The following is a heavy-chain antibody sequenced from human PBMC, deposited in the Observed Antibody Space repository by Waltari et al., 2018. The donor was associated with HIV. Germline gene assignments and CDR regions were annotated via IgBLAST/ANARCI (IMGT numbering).Heavy chain of an antibody. Sequence: VQLHESGPGLVKPSETLSLTCTVSGASVAGGRFFWSWVRQLPEGKLEWIGHVLDTKTLKYSPPLESRVSLSLDTYKNQFSLKLRSLSAADSATYFCAREGPNYADKDGFQYAQRAFDLWGQGTKVTVSP. CDR1: GASVAGGRFF. CDR3: AREGPNYADKDGFQYAQRAFDL. J-gene: IGHJ3*01. CDR2: VLDTKTL. V-gene: IGHV4-61*01. D-gene: IGHD3-16*01.